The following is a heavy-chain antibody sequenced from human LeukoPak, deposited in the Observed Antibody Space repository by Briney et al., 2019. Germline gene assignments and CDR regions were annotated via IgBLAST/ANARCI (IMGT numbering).Heavy chain of an antibody. Sequence: PGGSLRPSCAASGFTFSSYAMHWVRQAPGKGLEYVSAISSNGGSTYYANSVKGRFTISRDNSKNTLYLQMGSQRAEDMAVYYCATTRLGPSGIYWGQGTLVTVSS. CDR3: ATTRLGPSGIY. CDR2: ISSNGGST. CDR1: GFTFSSYA. J-gene: IGHJ4*02. V-gene: IGHV3-64*01. D-gene: IGHD1-1*01.